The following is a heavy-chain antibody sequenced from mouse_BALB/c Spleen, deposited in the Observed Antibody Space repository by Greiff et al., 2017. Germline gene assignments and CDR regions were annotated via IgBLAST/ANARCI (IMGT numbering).Heavy chain of an antibody. D-gene: IGHD2-4*01. CDR3: TSDYDDAFDY. J-gene: IGHJ2*01. Sequence: EVQRVESGTVLARPGASVKMSCKASGYSFTSYWMHWVKQRPGQGLEWIGAIYPGNSDTSYNQKFKGKAKLTAVTSASTAYMELSSLTNEDSAVYYCTSDYDDAFDYWGQGTTLTVSS. V-gene: IGHV1-5*01. CDR1: GYSFTSYW. CDR2: IYPGNSDT.